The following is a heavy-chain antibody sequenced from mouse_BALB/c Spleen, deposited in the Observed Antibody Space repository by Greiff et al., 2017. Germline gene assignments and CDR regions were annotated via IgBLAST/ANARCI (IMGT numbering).Heavy chain of an antibody. V-gene: IGHV1-87*01. Sequence: VKLMESGAELARPGASVKLSCKASGYTFTSYWMQWVKQRPGQGLEWIGAIYPGDGDTRYTQKFKGKATLTADKSSSTAYMQLSSLASEDSAVDYCARDGPAWFAYWGQGTLVTVSA. D-gene: IGHD2-3*01. CDR3: ARDGPAWFAY. CDR2: IYPGDGDT. CDR1: GYTFTSYW. J-gene: IGHJ3*01.